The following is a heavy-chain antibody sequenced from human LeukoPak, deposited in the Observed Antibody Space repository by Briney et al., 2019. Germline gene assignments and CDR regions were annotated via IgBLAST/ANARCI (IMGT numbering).Heavy chain of an antibody. J-gene: IGHJ4*02. D-gene: IGHD3-10*01. CDR3: ARDLYYGSGSYGWPNY. CDR1: GGSISSYY. V-gene: IGHV4-4*07. Sequence: SETLSLTCTVSGGSISSYYWSWIRQPAGKGLEWIGRIYTSGSTNYNPSLKSRVTMSVDTSKNQFSLRLSSVTAADTAVYYCARDLYYGSGSYGWPNYWGQGTLVTVSS. CDR2: IYTSGST.